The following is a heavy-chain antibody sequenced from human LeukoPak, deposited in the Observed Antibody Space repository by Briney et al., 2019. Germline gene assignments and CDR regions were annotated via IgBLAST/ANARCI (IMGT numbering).Heavy chain of an antibody. J-gene: IGHJ5*02. Sequence: GGSLRLSCAAPGYTFSSYSMNWVRQAPGKGLEWVSSISSSSYIYYADSVKGRFTISRDNAKNSLYLQMNSLRAEDTAVYYCARDRIAVAAVDPWGQGTLVTVSS. CDR3: ARDRIAVAAVDP. CDR1: GYTFSSYS. D-gene: IGHD6-19*01. V-gene: IGHV3-21*01. CDR2: ISSSSYI.